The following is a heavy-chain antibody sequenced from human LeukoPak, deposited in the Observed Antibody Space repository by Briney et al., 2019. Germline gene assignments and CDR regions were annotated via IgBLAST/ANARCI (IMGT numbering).Heavy chain of an antibody. V-gene: IGHV3-9*01. CDR3: TRDWLDASLDY. CDR1: GFTFDDYA. J-gene: IGHJ4*02. D-gene: IGHD6-19*01. Sequence: PGRSLRLSCAASGFTFDDYAMHWVRQAPGKGLEWVSGISWNSGSIGYADSVKGRFTISRDNAKNSLYLQMNSLRAEDTAIYYCTRDWLDASLDYWGQGVLVTVSS. CDR2: ISWNSGSI.